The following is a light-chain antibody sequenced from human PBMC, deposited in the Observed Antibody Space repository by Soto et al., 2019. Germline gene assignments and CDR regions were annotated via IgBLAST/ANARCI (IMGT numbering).Light chain of an antibody. CDR2: DAS. V-gene: IGKV1-5*01. J-gene: IGKJ2*01. CDR1: QSIDNW. Sequence: DIQMTQSPSFVSASVGDRVTITCRASQSIDNWLAWYQQKPGKAPKLLIYDASTLESGFSSGFSGSGSGTEFTLTISSLRPDDFATYYCQHYDTFPYTFGQGTKLEIK. CDR3: QHYDTFPYT.